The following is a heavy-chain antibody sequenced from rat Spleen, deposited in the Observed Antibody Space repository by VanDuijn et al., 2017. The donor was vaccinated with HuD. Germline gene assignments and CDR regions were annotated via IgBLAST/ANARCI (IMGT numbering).Heavy chain of an antibody. V-gene: IGHV5-7*01. CDR3: TRGGYGDYFDY. CDR1: GFTFDDYG. J-gene: IGHJ2*01. CDR2: ISWGGSST. Sequence: EVQLVESGGGSVQPGRSLKLSCAASGFTFDDYGMAWVRQAPKNGLEWVARISWGGSSTYYPDNVKGRFTISRDNAKNALYRQMNNLRTEDTAIYYCTRGGYGDYFDYWGQGVMVTVSS. D-gene: IGHD1-7*01.